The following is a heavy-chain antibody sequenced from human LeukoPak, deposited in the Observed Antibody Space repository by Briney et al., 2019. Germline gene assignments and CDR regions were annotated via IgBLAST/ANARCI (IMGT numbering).Heavy chain of an antibody. Sequence: GGSLRLSCAASGFTVSSNYMSWVRQAPGEGLEWVSVIYSGGSTYYADSVKGRFTISRDNSKNTLYLQMNSLRAEDTAVYYCARQTTVTPAAWFDPWGQGTLVTVSS. J-gene: IGHJ5*02. CDR3: ARQTTVTPAAWFDP. CDR1: GFTVSSNY. V-gene: IGHV3-53*01. CDR2: IYSGGST. D-gene: IGHD4-17*01.